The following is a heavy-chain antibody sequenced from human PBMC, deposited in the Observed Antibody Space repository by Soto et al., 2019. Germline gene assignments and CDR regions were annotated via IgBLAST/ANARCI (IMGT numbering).Heavy chain of an antibody. V-gene: IGHV3-30-3*01. J-gene: IGHJ4*02. CDR2: ISYDGSNK. CDR1: GFTFSNYA. Sequence: QVQLVESGGGVVQPGRSLRLSCAASGFTFSNYAVHWVRQAPGKGLEWVAVISYDGSNKYYADSVKGRFTISRDNSKNPLSLQMSTLRAEDTAVYYCARHLRGYSYGVVDYWGQGTLVTVSS. D-gene: IGHD5-12*01. CDR3: ARHLRGYSYGVVDY.